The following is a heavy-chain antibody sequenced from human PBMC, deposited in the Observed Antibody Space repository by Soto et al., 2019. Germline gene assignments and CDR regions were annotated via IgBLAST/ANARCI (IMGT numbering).Heavy chain of an antibody. CDR3: ATGFGRFNY. J-gene: IGHJ4*02. V-gene: IGHV3-48*03. Sequence: EVQLLESGGGLVQPGGSLRLSCGVSGFTFNDFEMNCVRQAPGKGPEWLAYIDGSGATKKYADSVRGRFTISRDNPNNSLFLQMSSLSAADTAIYYCATGFGRFNYWGQGTLVSVSS. CDR2: IDGSGATK. D-gene: IGHD3-10*01. CDR1: GFTFNDFE.